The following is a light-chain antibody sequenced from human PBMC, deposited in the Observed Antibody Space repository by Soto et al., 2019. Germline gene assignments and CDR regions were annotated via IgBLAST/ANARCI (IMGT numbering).Light chain of an antibody. V-gene: IGLV1-47*01. CDR1: SSNIGGNY. J-gene: IGLJ2*01. CDR2: RSN. Sequence: QSVLTQPPSASGTPGQRVTISCSGSSSNIGGNYVYWYQQLPGTAPKILIYRSNQRPSGVPGRFSGSKSGTSASLAIIGLRAEDEADYYCAAWEVSVSGHVVFGGGTKLTVL. CDR3: AAWEVSVSGHVV.